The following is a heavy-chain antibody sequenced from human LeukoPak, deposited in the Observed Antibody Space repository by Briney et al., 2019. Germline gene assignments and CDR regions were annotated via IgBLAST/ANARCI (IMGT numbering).Heavy chain of an antibody. D-gene: IGHD1-26*01. CDR2: ISTSNSLT. Sequence: GASVKVSCKASGYTFSSYGISWVRQAPGQGLEWVGWISTSNSLTRYPEKFQDRVTLTIDASTSTAYMELRSLRSDDAAVYYCARPTASYDTLDIWGQGTRVTVSS. CDR1: GYTFSSYG. J-gene: IGHJ3*02. CDR3: ARPTASYDTLDI. V-gene: IGHV1-18*01.